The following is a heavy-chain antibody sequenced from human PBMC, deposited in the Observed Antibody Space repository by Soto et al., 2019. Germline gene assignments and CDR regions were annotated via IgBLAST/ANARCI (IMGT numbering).Heavy chain of an antibody. CDR1: GFTFSSYA. Sequence: VGSLRLSCAASGFTFSSYAMTWVRQAPGKGLEWVSAINPGGENTYYADSLEGRFTISRDNSKNTLYLQMSSLRAEDTAIYYCAKKIYHRFDPWGPGTLVNVSS. CDR3: AKKIYHRFDP. D-gene: IGHD3-16*02. J-gene: IGHJ5*02. V-gene: IGHV3-23*01. CDR2: INPGGENT.